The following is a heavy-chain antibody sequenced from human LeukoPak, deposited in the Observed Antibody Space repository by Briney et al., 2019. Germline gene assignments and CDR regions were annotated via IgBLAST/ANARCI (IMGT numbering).Heavy chain of an antibody. D-gene: IGHD3-10*01. CDR3: ARRMGRRFGERYYYYHYMDV. CDR1: GGSINIYY. Sequence: SETLSLTCTVSGGSINIYYWSWIRQPPGKGLEWIGEINHSGSGNYNSSLKSRVTISVDTSKNQFSLKVSSVTAADTAVYYCARRMGRRFGERYYYYHYMDVWGKGTTVTISS. V-gene: IGHV4-34*01. J-gene: IGHJ6*03. CDR2: INHSGSG.